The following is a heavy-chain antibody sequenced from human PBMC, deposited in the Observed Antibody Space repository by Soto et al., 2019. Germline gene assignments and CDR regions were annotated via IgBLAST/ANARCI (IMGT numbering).Heavy chain of an antibody. CDR2: IYYSGST. CDR1: GGSFTSSSYF. Sequence: QLQLQESGPGLVKPSETLSLTCTVSGGSFTSSSYFWGWIRQPPGEGLEWIGSIYYSGSTYYSPSQRRPVTLAVGTSMSQFSLKPVPATPALTALYYCAIQTSNDGTFDSWGQGSLVIVSS. D-gene: IGHD1-1*01. V-gene: IGHV4-39*01. J-gene: IGHJ4*02. CDR3: AIQTSNDGTFDS.